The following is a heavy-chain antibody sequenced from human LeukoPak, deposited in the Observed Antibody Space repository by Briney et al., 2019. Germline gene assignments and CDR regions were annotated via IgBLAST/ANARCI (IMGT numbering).Heavy chain of an antibody. CDR2: IWYGGSDT. CDR3: AREALGTVAGLGGAFDI. J-gene: IGHJ3*02. CDR1: GFTFSSYG. Sequence: GGSLRLSCATSGFTFSSYGMDWVRQAPGTGLEWVAVIWYGGSDTNYADSVKDRFTISRDNSNNTLCLKMNSLRAEDTAVYYCAREALGTVAGLGGAFDIWGQGTMVTVSS. D-gene: IGHD6-19*01. V-gene: IGHV3-33*01.